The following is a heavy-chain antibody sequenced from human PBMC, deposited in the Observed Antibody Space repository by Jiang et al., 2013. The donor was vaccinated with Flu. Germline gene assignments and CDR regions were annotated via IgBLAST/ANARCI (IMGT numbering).Heavy chain of an antibody. CDR2: VDPEDGET. Sequence: GAEVKKPGATVKISCKVSGYTFPDYYIHWVQQAPGKGLEWMGLVDPEDGETIYAERFQGRVTITADTSTDTAYLELGSLRSEDTAVYSCATDRAGAGAFDIWGQGTMVTVSS. CDR1: GYTFPDYY. J-gene: IGHJ3*02. CDR3: ATDRAGAGAFDI. V-gene: IGHV1-69-2*01. D-gene: IGHD1-26*01.